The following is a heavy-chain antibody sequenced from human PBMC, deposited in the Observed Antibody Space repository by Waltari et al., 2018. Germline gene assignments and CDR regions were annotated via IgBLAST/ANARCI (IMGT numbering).Heavy chain of an antibody. CDR2: IYYSGST. CDR1: GGSISSSSYY. J-gene: IGHJ3*02. CDR3: ARDRVPLGYCSGGSCYGAFDI. V-gene: IGHV4-39*07. Sequence: QLQLQESGPGLVKPSETLSLTCTVSGGSISSSSYYWGWIRQPPGKGLEWIGSIYYSGSTYYNPSLKSRVTISVDTSKNQFSLKLSSVTAADTAVYYCARDRVPLGYCSGGSCYGAFDIWGQGTMVTVSS. D-gene: IGHD2-15*01.